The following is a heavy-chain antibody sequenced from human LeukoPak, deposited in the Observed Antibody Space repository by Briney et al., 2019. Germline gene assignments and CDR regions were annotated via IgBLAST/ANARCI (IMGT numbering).Heavy chain of an antibody. CDR3: ASLPARYYYGSGSRGMFDP. CDR1: GGSFSGYY. Sequence: SETLSLTCAVYGGSFSGYYWSWIRQPPGKGLEWIGEINHSGSTNYNPSLKSRVTISVDTSKNQFSLKLSSVTAADTAVYYCASLPARYYYGSGSRGMFDPWGQGTLVTVSS. D-gene: IGHD3-10*01. CDR2: INHSGST. J-gene: IGHJ5*02. V-gene: IGHV4-34*01.